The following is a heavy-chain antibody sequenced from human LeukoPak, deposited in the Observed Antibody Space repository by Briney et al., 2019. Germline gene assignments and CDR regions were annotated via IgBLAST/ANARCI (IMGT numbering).Heavy chain of an antibody. CDR3: ASWAGGNAPVASFDY. CDR1: RYTFTGYY. Sequence: ASVEVSCKPSRYTFTGYYMHWMRQAPGQGLEWVGWTNLNSGDTNYAQKFQGRVTMTRDTSISTAYMELRRLRSDDTAVYYCASWAGGNAPVASFDYWGQGTLVTVSS. CDR2: TNLNSGDT. V-gene: IGHV1-2*02. J-gene: IGHJ4*02. D-gene: IGHD2-21*01.